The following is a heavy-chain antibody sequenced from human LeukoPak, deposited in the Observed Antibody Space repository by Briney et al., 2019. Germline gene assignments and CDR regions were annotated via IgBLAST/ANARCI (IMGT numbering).Heavy chain of an antibody. CDR1: GFIFSTHS. CDR2: ISYDGSNK. D-gene: IGHD1-26*01. J-gene: IGHJ4*02. V-gene: IGHV3-30-3*01. CDR3: ARAPWGVGATPPY. Sequence: PGGSLRLSCAASGFIFSTHSMFWVRQAPGKGLEWVAVISYDGSNKNYADSVKGRFTISRDNSKNTLYLQMDSLRTDDTTMYYCARAPWGVGATPPYWGQGTLVTVSS.